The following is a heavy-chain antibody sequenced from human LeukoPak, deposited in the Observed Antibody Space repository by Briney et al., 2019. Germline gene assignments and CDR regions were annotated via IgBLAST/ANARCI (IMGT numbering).Heavy chain of an antibody. V-gene: IGHV4-59*01. J-gene: IGHJ4*02. CDR1: GGSISSYY. CDR2: IYYGGST. Sequence: SETLSLTCTVSGGSISSYYWSWIRQPPGKGLEWIGYIYYGGSTNYNPSLKSRVTISVDTSKNQFSLKLSSVTAADTAVYYCARDRSYGGKHYFDYWGQGTLVTVSS. D-gene: IGHD4-23*01. CDR3: ARDRSYGGKHYFDY.